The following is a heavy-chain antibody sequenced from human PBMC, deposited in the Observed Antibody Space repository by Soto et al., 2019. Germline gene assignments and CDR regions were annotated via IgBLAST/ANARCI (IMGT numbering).Heavy chain of an antibody. D-gene: IGHD6-13*01. CDR3: ASRHSSPYFDH. CDR2: IYYSGST. J-gene: IGHJ4*02. CDR1: GGSISSVDYY. V-gene: IGHV4-30-4*01. Sequence: PSETLSLTCTVSGGSISSVDYYWSWIRQPPGKGLEWIGSIYYSGSTYYNPSLKSRVTISVDTSKNQFSLKLNSVTAADTAVYYCASRHSSPYFDHWGQGTLVTVSS.